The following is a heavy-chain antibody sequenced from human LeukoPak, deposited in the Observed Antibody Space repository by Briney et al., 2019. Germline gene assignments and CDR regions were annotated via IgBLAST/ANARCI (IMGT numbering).Heavy chain of an antibody. V-gene: IGHV3-48*03. D-gene: IGHD6-13*01. CDR3: ARGPYSSNWYVDY. J-gene: IGHJ4*02. CDR1: GFTLSSYE. CDR2: ISRTGNSI. Sequence: GGSLLLSCASSGFTLSSYEMNWVRLAPGKGREWISYISRTGNSIYYADSVKGRFTISRDSAKKSLYLQMNSLRAEDTAVYYCARGPYSSNWYVDYWGQGTLVTVAS.